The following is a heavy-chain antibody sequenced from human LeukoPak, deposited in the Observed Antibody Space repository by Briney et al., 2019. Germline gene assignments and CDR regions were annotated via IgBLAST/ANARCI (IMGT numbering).Heavy chain of an antibody. CDR3: TKSDGYGLIRI. J-gene: IGHJ3*02. D-gene: IGHD3-10*01. Sequence: PSETLSLTCSVSGDSITGYYWGWIRQPPGEGLEWIGNIYYTGNTYYNSSLKNRVTISLDTSKNQFSLKVISMTAADTAAYYCTKSDGYGLIRICGRGTMVTVSS. CDR2: IYYTGNT. V-gene: IGHV4-39*07. CDR1: GDSITGYY.